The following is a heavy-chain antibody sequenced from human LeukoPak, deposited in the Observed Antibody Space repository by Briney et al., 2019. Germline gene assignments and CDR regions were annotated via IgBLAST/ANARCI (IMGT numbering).Heavy chain of an antibody. CDR3: ARTPRYRALYYFDY. Sequence: ASVKVSCKASGYTFTSYGISWVRQAPGQGLEWMGWISAYSGNTNYAQKLQGRVTMTTDTSTSTAYMELRSLRSDDTAVYYCARTPRYRALYYFDYWGQGTLVTVSS. CDR1: GYTFTSYG. CDR2: ISAYSGNT. V-gene: IGHV1-18*01. J-gene: IGHJ4*02. D-gene: IGHD3-16*02.